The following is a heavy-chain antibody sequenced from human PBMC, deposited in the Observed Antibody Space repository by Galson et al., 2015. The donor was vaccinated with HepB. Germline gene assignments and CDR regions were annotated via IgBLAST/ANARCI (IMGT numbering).Heavy chain of an antibody. Sequence: SLRLSCAASGFTFSDYWMSWVRQAPGKGLEWVANIKEDGSAKYYVDSVKGRFTISRDNAKNSLYLQMHSLRAEDTAVYYCSRAEDYWGQGTLVTVSS. V-gene: IGHV3-7*01. J-gene: IGHJ4*02. CDR1: GFTFSDYW. CDR3: SRAEDY. CDR2: IKEDGSAK.